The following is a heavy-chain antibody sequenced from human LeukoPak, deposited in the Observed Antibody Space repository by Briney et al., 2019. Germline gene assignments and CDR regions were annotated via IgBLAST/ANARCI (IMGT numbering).Heavy chain of an antibody. V-gene: IGHV3-66*01. J-gene: IGHJ4*02. Sequence: GGSLRLSCAASGFTVSSNYMSWVRQAPGKGLEWVSVIYSGGSTYYADSVKGRFTISRDNSKNTLYLQMNSLRAEDTAVYYCARARYYDSSGYYWFDYWGQGTLVTVSS. CDR2: IYSGGST. D-gene: IGHD3-22*01. CDR3: ARARYYDSSGYYWFDY. CDR1: GFTVSSNY.